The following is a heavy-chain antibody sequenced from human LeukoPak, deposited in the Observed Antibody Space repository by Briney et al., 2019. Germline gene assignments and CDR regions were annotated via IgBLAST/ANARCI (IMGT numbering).Heavy chain of an antibody. CDR2: INPNSGGT. CDR3: ARGELMVYAMESDAFDI. CDR1: GYTFTGYY. V-gene: IGHV1-2*02. D-gene: IGHD2-8*01. Sequence: ASVKVSCKASGYTFTGYYMHWVRQAPGQGLEWMGWINPNSGGTYYAQKFQGRVTMTRDTSISTAYMELSRLRSDDTAVYYCARGELMVYAMESDAFDIWGQGTMVTVSS. J-gene: IGHJ3*02.